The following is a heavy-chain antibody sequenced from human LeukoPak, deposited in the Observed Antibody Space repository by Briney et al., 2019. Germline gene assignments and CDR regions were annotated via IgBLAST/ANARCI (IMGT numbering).Heavy chain of an antibody. CDR2: IWSDGTNQ. CDR1: GFTFSHYG. J-gene: IGHJ4*02. CDR3: AARNY. D-gene: IGHD1-14*01. V-gene: IGHV3-33*01. Sequence: GGSLRLSCEASGFTFSHYGMHWVRQAPGKGLEWVAVIWSDGTNQYYADSVRGRFTISRDNSKNTLYLQMNSLRVEDTAVYYCAARNYWGQGTLVTVSS.